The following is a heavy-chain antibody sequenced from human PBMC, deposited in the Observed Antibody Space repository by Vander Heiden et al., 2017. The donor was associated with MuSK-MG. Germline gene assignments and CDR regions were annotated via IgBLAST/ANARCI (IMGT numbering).Heavy chain of an antibody. CDR2: ISWNSGSI. V-gene: IGHV3-9*01. CDR1: GFTFDDYA. J-gene: IGHJ4*02. CDR3: AKDSSRGSHRSVATVFDY. D-gene: IGHD5-12*01. Sequence: EVQLVESGGGLVQPGRSLRLSCAASGFTFDDYAMPWVRQAPGKGLEWVSGISWNSGSIGYADSVKGRFTISRDNAKNSLYLQMNSLRAEDTALYYCAKDSSRGSHRSVATVFDYWGQGTLVTVSS.